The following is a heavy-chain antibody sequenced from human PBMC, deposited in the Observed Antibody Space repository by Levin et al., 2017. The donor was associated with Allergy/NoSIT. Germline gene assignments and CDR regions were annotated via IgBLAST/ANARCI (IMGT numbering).Heavy chain of an antibody. CDR1: GGSISSYY. Sequence: SQTLSLTCTVSGGSISSYYWSWIRQPPGKGLEWIGYIYYSGSTNYNPSLKSRVTISVDTSKNQFSLKLSSVTAADTAVYYCARGGRKQQLFGPAYYFDYWGQGTLVTVSS. J-gene: IGHJ4*02. V-gene: IGHV4-59*01. CDR3: ARGGRKQQLFGPAYYFDY. D-gene: IGHD6-13*01. CDR2: IYYSGST.